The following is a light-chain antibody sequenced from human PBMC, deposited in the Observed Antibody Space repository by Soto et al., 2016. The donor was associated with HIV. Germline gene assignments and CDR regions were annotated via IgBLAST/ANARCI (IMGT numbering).Light chain of an antibody. J-gene: IGLJ2*01. V-gene: IGLV3-19*01. CDR3: NSRDSSDNHP. CDR2: GKN. Sequence: SSELTQDPAVSVALGQTVRITCQGDSLKNYYVSWYQRKPGQAPVLVIYGKNNRPSGIPDRFSGSSSGDIASLTITGAQAEDEADYYCNSRDSSDNHPFGGGTKLTVL. CDR1: SLKNYY.